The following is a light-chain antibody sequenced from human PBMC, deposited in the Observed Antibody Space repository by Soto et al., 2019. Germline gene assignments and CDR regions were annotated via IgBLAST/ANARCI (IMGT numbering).Light chain of an antibody. CDR1: SSDVGGYNY. Sequence: QSALTQPASVSGSPGHSITISCSGTSSDVGGYNYVSWYQQHPGKAPKLMIYDVSNRPSGVYNRFSGSKSGKTASLTISRLQAKDEADYYCSSYISTSTSNVFGTGTKLTGL. J-gene: IGLJ1*01. CDR2: DVS. V-gene: IGLV2-14*03. CDR3: SSYISTSTSNV.